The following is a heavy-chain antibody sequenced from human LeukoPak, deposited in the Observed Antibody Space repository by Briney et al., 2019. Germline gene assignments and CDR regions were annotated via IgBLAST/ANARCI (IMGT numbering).Heavy chain of an antibody. Sequence: GGSLRLSCTASGFTFSSYSLNWVRQAPGKGLEWVSSVSTGSNYIYYADSVKGRFTISRDNARNSLYLQMNGLRAEDTAVYYCAKDILAAGLFFDYWGLGTLVTVSS. CDR1: GFTFSSYS. V-gene: IGHV3-21*04. D-gene: IGHD6-13*01. CDR3: AKDILAAGLFFDY. J-gene: IGHJ4*02. CDR2: VSTGSNYI.